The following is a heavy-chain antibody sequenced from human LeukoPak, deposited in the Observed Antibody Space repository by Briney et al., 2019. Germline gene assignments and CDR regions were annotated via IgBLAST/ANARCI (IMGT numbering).Heavy chain of an antibody. CDR3: AKIWFGELSTDY. CDR1: GFTFSSYG. J-gene: IGHJ4*02. Sequence: GGSLRPSCAASGFTFSSYGMHWVRQAPGKGLEWVAFIRYDGSNKYYADSVKGRFTISRDNSKNTLYLQMNSLRAEDTAVYYCAKIWFGELSTDYWGQGTLVTVSS. V-gene: IGHV3-30*02. D-gene: IGHD3-10*01. CDR2: IRYDGSNK.